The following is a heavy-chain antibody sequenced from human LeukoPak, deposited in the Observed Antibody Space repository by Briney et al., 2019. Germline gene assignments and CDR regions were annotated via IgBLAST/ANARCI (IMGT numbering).Heavy chain of an antibody. CDR3: ARQTHSSFFDY. V-gene: IGHV3-23*01. J-gene: IGHJ4*02. D-gene: IGHD6-6*01. Sequence: GESLRLSCAASGFTFSSYAMSWVRQAPGKGLEWVSAISGSGGSTYYADSVKGRFTISRDNSKNTLYLQMNSLRAEDTAVYYCARQTHSSFFDYWGQGTLVTVSS. CDR1: GFTFSSYA. CDR2: ISGSGGST.